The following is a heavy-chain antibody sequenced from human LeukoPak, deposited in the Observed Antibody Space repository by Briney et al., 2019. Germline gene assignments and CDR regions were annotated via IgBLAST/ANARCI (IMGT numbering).Heavy chain of an antibody. CDR1: GLSFSGQW. V-gene: IGHV3-7*01. CDR3: GYTNNFYH. J-gene: IGHJ4*02. D-gene: IGHD3-16*02. Sequence: AESLRLSCVASGLSFSGQWLNWVRQAPGQGLEWVANIKHDGGEEYYVDSVKGRFTISRDDGQNSLSLHMNSVRAEDTAVYYCGYTNNFYHWGQGALVVVSA. CDR2: IKHDGGEE.